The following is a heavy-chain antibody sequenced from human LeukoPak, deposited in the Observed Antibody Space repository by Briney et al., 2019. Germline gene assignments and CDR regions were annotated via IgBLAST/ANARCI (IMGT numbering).Heavy chain of an antibody. Sequence: GGSLRLSCAASGFTFTNSAMRWVRQAPGKGLEWVSAISPSGGSTFHADSVKGRFTISRDNSENTVNLQMNSLRAEDTAVYYCAKVGGADPYYYMDVWGTGTTVTVSS. D-gene: IGHD1-26*01. J-gene: IGHJ6*03. CDR2: ISPSGGST. V-gene: IGHV3-23*01. CDR1: GFTFTNSA. CDR3: AKVGGADPYYYMDV.